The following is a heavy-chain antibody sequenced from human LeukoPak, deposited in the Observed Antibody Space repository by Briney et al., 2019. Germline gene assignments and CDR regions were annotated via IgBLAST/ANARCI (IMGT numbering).Heavy chain of an antibody. D-gene: IGHD5-18*01. Sequence: PSETLSLTCTVSGGSISSGGYYRSWIRQHPGKGLEWIGYIYYSGSTNYNPSLKSRVTISVDTSKNQFSLKLSSVTAADTAVYYCARDRLDTAMLFDYWGQGTLVTVSS. CDR1: GGSISSGGYY. V-gene: IGHV4-61*08. J-gene: IGHJ4*02. CDR2: IYYSGST. CDR3: ARDRLDTAMLFDY.